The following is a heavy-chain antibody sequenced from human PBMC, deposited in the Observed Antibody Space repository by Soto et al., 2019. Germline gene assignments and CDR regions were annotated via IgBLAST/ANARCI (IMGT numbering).Heavy chain of an antibody. V-gene: IGHV1-69*08. Sequence: QVQLVQSGAEVKKPGSSVKVSCKASGGTFSSYTISWVRQAPGQGLEWMGRIIPILGIANYAQKFQGRVTITADKSTSTAYMELSSLRSEDTAVYYCARDPPDSSGYYYPAYYYYYGMDVWGQGTTVTVSS. CDR3: ARDPPDSSGYYYPAYYYYYGMDV. CDR1: GGTFSSYT. CDR2: IIPILGIA. D-gene: IGHD3-22*01. J-gene: IGHJ6*02.